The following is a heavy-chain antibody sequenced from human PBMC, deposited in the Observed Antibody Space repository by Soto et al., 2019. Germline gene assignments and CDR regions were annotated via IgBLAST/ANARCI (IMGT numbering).Heavy chain of an antibody. Sequence: QVQLQESGPGLVKPSETLSLTCTVSGGSISSYYWSWIRQPPGKGLEWIGYIYYSGSTNYNPSLKSPVTISVDTSQNQFSLKLSSVPAADTAVYYCARDGRGGDYYGMDVWGQGTTVTVSS. CDR2: IYYSGST. D-gene: IGHD3-10*01. V-gene: IGHV4-59*01. J-gene: IGHJ6*02. CDR3: ARDGRGGDYYGMDV. CDR1: GGSISSYY.